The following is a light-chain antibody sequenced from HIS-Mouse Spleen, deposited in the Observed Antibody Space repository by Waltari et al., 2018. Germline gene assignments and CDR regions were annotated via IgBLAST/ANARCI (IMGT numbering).Light chain of an antibody. CDR2: EDS. J-gene: IGLJ2*01. Sequence: SYELTQPPSVSVSPGQTARITCSGEALPKKYAYWYQQKSGPASVLVIYEDSKRPSGIPETFSCSSLGTMATLTISGDQVEDESDYYCYSTDSSGNHRVFGGGTKLTVL. V-gene: IGLV3-10*01. CDR1: ALPKKY. CDR3: YSTDSSGNHRV.